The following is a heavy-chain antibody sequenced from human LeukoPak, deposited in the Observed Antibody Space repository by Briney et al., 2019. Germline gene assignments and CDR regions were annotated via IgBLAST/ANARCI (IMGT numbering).Heavy chain of an antibody. CDR1: GFPFSSYA. J-gene: IGHJ4*02. CDR3: AMALDY. Sequence: QAGGSLRLSCAASGFPFSSYAMSWVRQAPGKGLEWVSAISGSGGSTYYADPVKGRFTISRDNSKNTLYLQMDRLRVEDTAVYYCAMALDYWGQGTLVTVSS. V-gene: IGHV3-23*01. CDR2: ISGSGGST.